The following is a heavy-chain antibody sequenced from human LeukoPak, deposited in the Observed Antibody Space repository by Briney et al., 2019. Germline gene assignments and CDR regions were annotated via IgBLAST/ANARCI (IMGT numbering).Heavy chain of an antibody. D-gene: IGHD6-19*01. CDR2: ISYDRSNK. Sequence: PGGSLRLSCAASGFTFSSYGMHWVRQAPGKGLEWVAVISYDRSNKYYADSVKGRFTISRDNSENTLYLQMNSLRAEDTAVYYCAKDPGIAVAGSSGWFDPWGQGTLVTVSS. CDR1: GFTFSSYG. CDR3: AKDPGIAVAGSSGWFDP. V-gene: IGHV3-30*18. J-gene: IGHJ5*02.